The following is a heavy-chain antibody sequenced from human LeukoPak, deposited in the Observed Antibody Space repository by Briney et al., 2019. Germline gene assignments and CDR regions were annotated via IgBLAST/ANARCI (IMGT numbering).Heavy chain of an antibody. CDR3: ARRRAEGGSNGHYNWFDP. D-gene: IGHD6-13*01. J-gene: IGHJ5*02. V-gene: IGHV4-59*08. Sequence: SETLSLTCTVSGDSLNAYYWGWIRQPPGKGLEWIGCIYFSGTTKYNPSLESRVTISVDTSKNQFSLKLSSVTAAGTAVYYCARRRAEGGSNGHYNWFDPWGQGILVTVS. CDR1: GDSLNAYY. CDR2: IYFSGTT.